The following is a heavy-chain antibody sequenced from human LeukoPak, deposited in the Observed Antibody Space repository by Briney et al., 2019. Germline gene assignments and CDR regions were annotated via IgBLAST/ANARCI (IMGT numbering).Heavy chain of an antibody. D-gene: IGHD5/OR15-5a*01. V-gene: IGHV4-34*01. Sequence: PSETLSLTCTVYGGSFIGYYWSWIRQPPGKGLQWIGEIDHNGNTNYIPSLKSRLTISVDTSKNQFSLRLTAVTAADTAVYYCARHYGDVYDWGQGTLVTVSS. CDR2: IDHNGNT. J-gene: IGHJ4*02. CDR3: ARHYGDVYD. CDR1: GGSFIGYY.